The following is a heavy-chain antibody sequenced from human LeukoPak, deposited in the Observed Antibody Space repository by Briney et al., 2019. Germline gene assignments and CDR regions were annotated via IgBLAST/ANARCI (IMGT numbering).Heavy chain of an antibody. D-gene: IGHD2-21*02. V-gene: IGHV4-34*01. J-gene: IGHJ4*02. CDR1: GGSFSGYY. CDR3: ARVGYCGGDCYPFDY. Sequence: PSETLSLTCAVYGGSFSGYYWSWIRQPPGKGLEWIGEINHRGSTNYNPSLKSRVTISVDTSKNHFSLELSSVTAADTAVYYCARVGYCGGDCYPFDYRGQGTLITISS. CDR2: INHRGST.